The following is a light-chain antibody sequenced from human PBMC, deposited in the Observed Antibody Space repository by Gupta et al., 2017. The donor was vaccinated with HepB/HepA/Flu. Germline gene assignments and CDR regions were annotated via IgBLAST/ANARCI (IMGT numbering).Light chain of an antibody. J-gene: IGLJ3*02. V-gene: IGLV1-36*01. CDR1: SSNIGNNA. CDR2: YDD. CDR3: AAWDDSLNGRV. Sequence: QSVLTQPPSVSEAPRQRVTISCSGSSSNIGNNAVNWYQQLPGKAPKLLIYYDDLLPSGVSDRFSGSKSGTSASLAISGLQSEDEADYYCAAWDDSLNGRVFGGGIKLTVL.